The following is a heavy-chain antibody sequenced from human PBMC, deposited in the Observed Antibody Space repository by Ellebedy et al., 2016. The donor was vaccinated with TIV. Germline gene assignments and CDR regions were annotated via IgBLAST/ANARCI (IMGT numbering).Heavy chain of an antibody. V-gene: IGHV4-59*01. Sequence: SETLSLTCTVSGGSISSYYWSWIRQPPGKGLEWIGYISYSGSTNYNSSLKSRVTISVDTSKNQFSLKLSSVTAADTAVYYCARAPNWNYGNGMDVWGQGTTVTVSS. CDR3: ARAPNWNYGNGMDV. D-gene: IGHD1-7*01. CDR1: GGSISSYY. J-gene: IGHJ6*02. CDR2: ISYSGST.